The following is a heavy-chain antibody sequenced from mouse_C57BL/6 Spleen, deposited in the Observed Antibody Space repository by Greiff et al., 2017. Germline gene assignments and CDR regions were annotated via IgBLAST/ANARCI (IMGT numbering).Heavy chain of an antibody. CDR3: ARNYDGYFDY. J-gene: IGHJ2*01. D-gene: IGHD1-1*01. V-gene: IGHV1-52*01. CDR1: GYTFTSYW. Sequence: QVQLQQPGAELVRPGSSVKLSCKASGYTFTSYWMHWVKQRPIQGLEWIGNIDPSDSETHYNQKFKDKATLTVDKSSSTAYMQLSSLTSEDSAVDYCARNYDGYFDYWGQGTTLTVSS. CDR2: IDPSDSET.